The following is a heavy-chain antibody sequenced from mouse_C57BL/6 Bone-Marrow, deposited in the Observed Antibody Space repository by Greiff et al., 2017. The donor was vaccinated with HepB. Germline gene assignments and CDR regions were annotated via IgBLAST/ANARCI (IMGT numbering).Heavy chain of an antibody. CDR1: GFTFSSYA. CDR2: ISDGGSYT. V-gene: IGHV5-4*03. J-gene: IGHJ4*01. CDR3: ARVPVRYYAMDY. Sequence: EVKLMESGGGLVKPGGSLKLSCAASGFTFSSYAMSWVRQTPEKRLEWVATISDGGSYTYYPDNVKGRFTISRDNAKNNLYLQMSHLKSEDTAMYYCARVPVRYYAMDYWGQGTSVTVSS.